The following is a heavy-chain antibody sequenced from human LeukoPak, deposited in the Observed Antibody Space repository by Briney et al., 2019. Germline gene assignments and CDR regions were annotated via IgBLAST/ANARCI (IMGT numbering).Heavy chain of an antibody. Sequence: GASVKVSCKASGYTFTSYDINWVRQAPGQGLEWMGWINPNSGGTNYAQKFQGRVTMTRDTSISTAYMELSRLRSDDTAVYYCASPLIAAAGNDGLYDYWGQGTLVTVSS. J-gene: IGHJ4*02. D-gene: IGHD6-13*01. CDR1: GYTFTSYD. V-gene: IGHV1-2*02. CDR3: ASPLIAAAGNDGLYDY. CDR2: INPNSGGT.